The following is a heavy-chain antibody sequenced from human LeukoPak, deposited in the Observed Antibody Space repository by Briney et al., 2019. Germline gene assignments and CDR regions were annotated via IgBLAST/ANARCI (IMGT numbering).Heavy chain of an antibody. CDR2: ISGSGGST. J-gene: IGHJ4*02. CDR3: EKGVYYDSGAVDY. V-gene: IGHV3-23*01. D-gene: IGHD3-22*01. CDR1: GFTFSSYG. Sequence: GGTLRLSCAASGFTFSSYGRSWVRQAPGKGLEWVSDISGSGGSTYYADPAKCRFTISRDNSKNTLYLQMNSLRAEDTAVYYCEKGVYYDSGAVDYWGQGTLVTVSS.